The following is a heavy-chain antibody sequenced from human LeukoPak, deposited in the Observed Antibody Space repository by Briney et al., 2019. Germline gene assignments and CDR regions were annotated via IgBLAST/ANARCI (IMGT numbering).Heavy chain of an antibody. V-gene: IGHV4-39*07. CDR3: ARGLPANGPPGGY. Sequence: SETLSLTCIVSGGSITTSDNYWGWIRQPPGKGPEWIGAVHNSGSTYYNPSLKSRVTMSIDRSTNRFSLKLSSVTAADTAVYYCARGLPANGPPGGYWGQGTLVTVSS. D-gene: IGHD2-2*01. J-gene: IGHJ4*02. CDR1: GGSITTSDNY. CDR2: VHNSGST.